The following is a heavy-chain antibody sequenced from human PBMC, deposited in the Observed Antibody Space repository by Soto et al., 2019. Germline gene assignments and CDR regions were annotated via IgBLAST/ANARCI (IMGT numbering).Heavy chain of an antibody. J-gene: IGHJ6*02. D-gene: IGHD2-15*01. CDR2: IMPIFRAP. CDR3: ASWLKGPDIGNYYYGMDA. CDR1: GGAFSDYA. V-gene: IGHV1-69*12. Sequence: QVQLVQSGAEVKKPGSSVKVSCKASGGAFSDYAFSWVRQAPGQGLEWLGGIMPIFRAPDYAQKFQGRVTIPAAEFTRTAYVEMNSLRSEDKAVYYCASWLKGPDIGNYYYGMDAWGQGTTVTVS.